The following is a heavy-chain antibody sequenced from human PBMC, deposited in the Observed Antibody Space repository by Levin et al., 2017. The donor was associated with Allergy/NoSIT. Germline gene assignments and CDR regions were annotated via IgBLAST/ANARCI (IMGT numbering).Heavy chain of an antibody. CDR2: VWHSGTT. CDR1: GYSISSGYY. V-gene: IGHV4-38-2*01. CDR3: GRISAY. Sequence: SQTLSLTCAVSGYSISSGYYWGWIRQPPGKGLEWIGSVWHSGTTSYNASLKSRVTISVDTSKNQFSLKLRSVTAADTAVYYCGRISAYWGQGILVTVSS. J-gene: IGHJ4*02. D-gene: IGHD3-3*02.